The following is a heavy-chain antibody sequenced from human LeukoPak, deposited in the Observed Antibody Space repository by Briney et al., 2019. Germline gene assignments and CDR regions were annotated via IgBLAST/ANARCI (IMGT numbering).Heavy chain of an antibody. CDR1: GFTFSSYA. Sequence: GGSLRLSCAASGFTFSSYAMNWVRQAPGKGLEWVSAISGSGGNTYYADSVKGRFAISRDNSKNTLYLQMNSLRAEDTAIYYCAKGVLPTGFDYWGQGTLVTVSS. J-gene: IGHJ4*02. V-gene: IGHV3-23*01. CDR3: AKGVLPTGFDY. D-gene: IGHD3-10*01. CDR2: ISGSGGNT.